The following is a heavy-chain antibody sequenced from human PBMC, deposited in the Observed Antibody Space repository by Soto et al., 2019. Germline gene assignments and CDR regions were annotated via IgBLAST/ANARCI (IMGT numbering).Heavy chain of an antibody. CDR2: IVPSLDTT. J-gene: IGHJ6*02. D-gene: IGHD3-16*02. CDR1: GGTFSSSG. Sequence: QVHLVQSGTEVKKPGSSVKVSCKASGGTFSSSGFSWVRQAPGQGHEWMGMIVPSLDTTNYAQKFQARVTITADEVTSTAYMELRSLRSEDTAVYYCAIWPQPRYTADPYAVDVWGQGTRVIVSS. V-gene: IGHV1-69*11. CDR3: AIWPQPRYTADPYAVDV.